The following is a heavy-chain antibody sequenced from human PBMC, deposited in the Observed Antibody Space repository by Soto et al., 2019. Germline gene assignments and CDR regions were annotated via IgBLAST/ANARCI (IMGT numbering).Heavy chain of an antibody. Sequence: GXSVKVSYNASGYTFTSYYMHWVRQAPGQGLEWMGIINPSGGSTIYAQKFQGRVTMTRDTSTSTVYMELSSLRSEDTAVYYCARVRYYDFSSGSYNGRSPFDIWGQGTMVTVSS. J-gene: IGHJ3*02. CDR2: INPSGGST. V-gene: IGHV1-46*01. CDR1: GYTFTSYY. CDR3: ARVRYYDFSSGSYNGRSPFDI. D-gene: IGHD3-3*01.